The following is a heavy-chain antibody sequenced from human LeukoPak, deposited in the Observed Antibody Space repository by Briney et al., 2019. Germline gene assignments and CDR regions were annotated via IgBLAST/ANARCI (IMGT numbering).Heavy chain of an antibody. Sequence: KPSETLSLTCTVSGGSISSGGYYWSWIRQPPGKGLEWIGYIYHSGSTYYNPSLKSRVTISVDRSKNQFSLKLSSVTAADTAVYYCARDLRTVTTAGDAFDIWGQGTMVTVSS. CDR2: IYHSGST. V-gene: IGHV4-30-2*01. J-gene: IGHJ3*02. D-gene: IGHD4-11*01. CDR3: ARDLRTVTTAGDAFDI. CDR1: GGSISSGGYY.